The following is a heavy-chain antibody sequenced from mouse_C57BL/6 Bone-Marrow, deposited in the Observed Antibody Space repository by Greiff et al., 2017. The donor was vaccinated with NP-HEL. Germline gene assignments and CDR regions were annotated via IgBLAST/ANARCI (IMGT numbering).Heavy chain of an antibody. CDR1: GYTFTDYN. V-gene: IGHV1-18*01. Sequence: EVQRVESGPELVKPGASVKIPCKASGYTFTDYNMDWVKQSHGKSLEWIGDINPNNGGTIYNQKFKGKATLTVDKSSSTAYMELRSLTSEETAVYYCARSQFITTVVARDFDVWGTGTTVTVSS. CDR2: INPNNGGT. CDR3: ARSQFITTVVARDFDV. D-gene: IGHD1-1*01. J-gene: IGHJ1*03.